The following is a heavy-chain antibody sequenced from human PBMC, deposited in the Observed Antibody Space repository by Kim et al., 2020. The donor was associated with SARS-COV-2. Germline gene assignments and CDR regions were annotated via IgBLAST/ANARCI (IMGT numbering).Heavy chain of an antibody. CDR1: GYSFTSYW. CDR3: ASSVSIASYGMDV. D-gene: IGHD6-6*01. Sequence: GESLKISCKGSGYSFTSYWISWVRQMPGKGLEWMGRIDPSDSYTNYSPSFQGHVPISADKSISTAYLQWSSLKASDTAMDYCASSVSIASYGMDVWGQGTTVTVSS. V-gene: IGHV5-10-1*01. J-gene: IGHJ6*02. CDR2: IDPSDSYT.